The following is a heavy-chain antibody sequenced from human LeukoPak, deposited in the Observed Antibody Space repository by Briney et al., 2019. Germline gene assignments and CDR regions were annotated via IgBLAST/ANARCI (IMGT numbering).Heavy chain of an antibody. V-gene: IGHV1-69*05. D-gene: IGHD3-3*01. CDR1: GGTFSSYA. J-gene: IGHJ4*02. Sequence: ASVKVSCKASGGTFSSYAISWVRQAPGQGLEWMGRIIPIFGTENYAQKFQGRVTITTDESTSTAYMELRSLRSDDTAVYYCAREPKDYDFWSGETADFDYWGQGTLVTVSS. CDR2: IIPIFGTE. CDR3: AREPKDYDFWSGETADFDY.